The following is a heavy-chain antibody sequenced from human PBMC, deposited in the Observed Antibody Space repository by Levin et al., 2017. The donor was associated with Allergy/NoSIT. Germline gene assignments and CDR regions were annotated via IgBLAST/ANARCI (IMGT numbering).Heavy chain of an antibody. CDR3: GRRFACSSNWEFDY. Sequence: SQTLSLTCTVSGGSIGSTTYYWGWIRQPPGKGLEWIGSIYYTGSTYYNPSLKSRLTISVDTSKNQFSVKLTSVTAADAAEYYCGRRFACSSNWEFDYWGQGTLVTVSS. CDR1: GGSIGSTTYY. CDR2: IYYTGST. J-gene: IGHJ4*02. V-gene: IGHV4-39*01. D-gene: IGHD2-2*01.